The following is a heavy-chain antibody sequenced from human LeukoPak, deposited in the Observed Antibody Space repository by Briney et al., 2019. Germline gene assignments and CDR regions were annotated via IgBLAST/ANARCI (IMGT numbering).Heavy chain of an antibody. CDR1: GFTFDDYA. D-gene: IGHD2-15*01. V-gene: IGHV3-9*01. CDR2: ISWNSGSI. CDR3: AKDICSGGSCYSRYFDY. Sequence: PGGSLRLSCAASGFTFDDYAMHWVRQAPGKGLEWVSGISWNSGSIGYADSVKGRFTISRDNAKNSLYLQMNSLRAEDTALYYCAKDICSGGSCYSRYFDYWGQGTLVTVSS. J-gene: IGHJ4*02.